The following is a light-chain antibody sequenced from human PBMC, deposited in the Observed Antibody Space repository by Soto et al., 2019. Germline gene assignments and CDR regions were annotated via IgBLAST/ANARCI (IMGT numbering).Light chain of an antibody. Sequence: QSVLRQPPSVSGSPGQRVRVSWTGGNAKIAAGYDLHWYQQLPATTPKLLFSRNFNRPSAVPDRFSGSKSCTSPSLTITGLQAEDEADYFCQSYGDSLSGYVFGTGTKVTVL. CDR3: QSYGDSLSGYV. CDR1: NAKIAAGYD. J-gene: IGLJ1*01. CDR2: RNF. V-gene: IGLV1-40*01.